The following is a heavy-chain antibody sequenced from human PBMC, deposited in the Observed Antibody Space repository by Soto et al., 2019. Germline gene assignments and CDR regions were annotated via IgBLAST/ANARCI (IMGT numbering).Heavy chain of an antibody. CDR1: GYTFTSYA. CDR3: ARGDKLRFLEWARHDAFDI. D-gene: IGHD3-3*01. CDR2: INAGNGNT. J-gene: IGHJ3*02. V-gene: IGHV1-3*01. Sequence: GASVKVSCKASGYTFTSYAMHWVRQAPGQRLEWMGWINAGNGNTKYSQKFQGRVTITRDTSASTAYMELSSLRSEDTAVYYCARGDKLRFLEWARHDAFDIWGQGTMVTVSS.